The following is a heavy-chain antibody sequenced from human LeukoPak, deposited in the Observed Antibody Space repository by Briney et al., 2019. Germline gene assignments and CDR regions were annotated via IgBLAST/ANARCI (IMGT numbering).Heavy chain of an antibody. J-gene: IGHJ4*02. V-gene: IGHV3-21*01. Sequence: AGGSLRLSCAASGFTFSSYSMNWVRQAPGKGLEWVSSISSSSSYIYYADSVKGRFTISRDNAKNSLYLQMNSLRAEDTAVYYCAKGPDPRVDTAMGYYFDYWGQGTLVTVSS. CDR1: GFTFSSYS. CDR2: ISSSSSYI. CDR3: AKGPDPRVDTAMGYYFDY. D-gene: IGHD5-18*01.